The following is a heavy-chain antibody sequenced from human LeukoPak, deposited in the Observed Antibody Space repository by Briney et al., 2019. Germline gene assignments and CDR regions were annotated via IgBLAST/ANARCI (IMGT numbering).Heavy chain of an antibody. D-gene: IGHD3-3*01. CDR3: AKDPTLGWSHYYYRTS. CDR2: IRYDGSNK. V-gene: IGHV3-30*02. CDR1: GFTFSSYG. J-gene: IGHJ6*03. Sequence: GGSLRLSCAASGFTFSSYGMHWVRQAPGKGLEWVAFIRYDGSNKYYADSVKGRFTISRDNSKNTLYLQMNSLRAEDTAVCYCAKDPTLGWSHYYYRTSGAKGPRSPSP.